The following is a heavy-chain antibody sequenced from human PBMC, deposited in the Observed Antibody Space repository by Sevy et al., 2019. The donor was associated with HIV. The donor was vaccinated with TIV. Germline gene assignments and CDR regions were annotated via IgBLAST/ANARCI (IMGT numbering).Heavy chain of an antibody. CDR3: ASDPTVTTVRYFDY. CDR1: GFTFSSYA. V-gene: IGHV3-30-3*01. J-gene: IGHJ4*02. CDR2: ISYDGSNK. Sequence: GSLRLSCAASGFTFSSYAMHWVRQTPGKGLEWVAVISYDGSNKYYADSVKGRFTISRDNSKNTLYLQMNSLRAEDTAVYYCASDPTVTTVRYFDYWGQGTLVTVSS. D-gene: IGHD4-17*01.